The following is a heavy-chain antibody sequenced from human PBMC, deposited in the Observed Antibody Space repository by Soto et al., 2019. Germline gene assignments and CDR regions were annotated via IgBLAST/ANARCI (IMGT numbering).Heavy chain of an antibody. Sequence: QLVQSGGEVRPPGASVKVSCKASGYTFTNHPISWVRQSPGVGLQWLGLINPYNGNTSYSHHVQGRISRTMDTPTTTIFMELRSLTSEDTAIYYCGRGMSHIGGPWGPGTLVTVSS. CDR3: GRGMSHIGGP. D-gene: IGHD3-10*01. CDR2: INPYNGNT. J-gene: IGHJ5*02. CDR1: GYTFTNHP. V-gene: IGHV1-18*01.